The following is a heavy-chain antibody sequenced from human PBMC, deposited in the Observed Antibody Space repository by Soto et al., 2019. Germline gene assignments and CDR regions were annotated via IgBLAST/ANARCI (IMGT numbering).Heavy chain of an antibody. CDR3: ANRNYFDVSGYTYPYFDH. D-gene: IGHD3-22*01. J-gene: IGHJ4*02. Sequence: VQXLESGGGLVQPGGPLRLSCATSGFTFSNYDMTWVRQAPGKGLEWVSTIGGSGDSAYYANSVXXRXXXSRXNXXXXXXXXXXXXXXXXXXXXXXANRNYFDVSGYTYPYFDHWGQGTLVTVSS. V-gene: IGHV3-23*01. CDR1: GFTFSNYD. CDR2: IGGSGDSA.